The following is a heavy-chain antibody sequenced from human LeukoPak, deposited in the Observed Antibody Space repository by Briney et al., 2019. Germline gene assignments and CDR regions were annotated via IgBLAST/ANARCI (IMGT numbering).Heavy chain of an antibody. Sequence: GGSLRLSCAAPGFTFAKYAITWIRQAPGKGLEWVSSTRGSGHTTYYADSVKGRFTISRDNSKNTLYLQMNSLRAEDTAVYYCARRGDGYNWGYYFDYWGQGTLVTVSS. V-gene: IGHV3-23*01. J-gene: IGHJ4*02. D-gene: IGHD5-24*01. CDR2: TRGSGHTT. CDR1: GFTFAKYA. CDR3: ARRGDGYNWGYYFDY.